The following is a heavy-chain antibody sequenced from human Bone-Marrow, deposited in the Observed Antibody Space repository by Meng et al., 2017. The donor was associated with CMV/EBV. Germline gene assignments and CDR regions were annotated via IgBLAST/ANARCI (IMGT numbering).Heavy chain of an antibody. CDR3: AKRDYSGYDYGGDAFDI. CDR2: IKQDGSEK. D-gene: IGHD5-12*01. J-gene: IGHJ3*02. V-gene: IGHV3-7*01. Sequence: GGSLRLSCAASGFTFSSYWMSWVRQAPGKGLEWVANIKQDGSEKYYVDSVKGRFTISRDNSKNTLYLQMNSLRAEDTAVYYCAKRDYSGYDYGGDAFDIWGQGTMVTVSS. CDR1: GFTFSSYW.